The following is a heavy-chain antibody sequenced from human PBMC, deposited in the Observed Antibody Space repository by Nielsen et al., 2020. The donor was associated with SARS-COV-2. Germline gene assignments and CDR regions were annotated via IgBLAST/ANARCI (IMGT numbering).Heavy chain of an antibody. V-gene: IGHV7-4-1*02. CDR2: INTNTGNP. CDR3: ARDQIVVVPAAMPEPDYYYYGMDV. D-gene: IGHD2-2*01. CDR1: GYTFTSYA. J-gene: IGHJ6*02. Sequence: ASVKVSCKASGYTFTSYAMNWVRQAPGQGLEWMGWINTNTGNPTYAQGFTGRFVFSLDTSVSTAYLQISSLKAEDTAVYYCARDQIVVVPAAMPEPDYYYYGMDVWGQGTTVTVPS.